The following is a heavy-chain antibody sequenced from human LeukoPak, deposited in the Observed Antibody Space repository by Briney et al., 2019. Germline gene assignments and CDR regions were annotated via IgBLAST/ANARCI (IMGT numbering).Heavy chain of an antibody. V-gene: IGHV1-18*01. CDR1: GYTFTSYG. Sequence: GASVKVSCKASGYTFTSYGISWVRQAPGQGIEWMGWISAYNGNTNYAQKLQGRVTMTTDTSTSTAYMELRSLRSDDTAVYYCARDPGSYCSSTSCYSFDYWGQGTLVTVSS. CDR3: ARDPGSYCSSTSCYSFDY. D-gene: IGHD2-2*02. J-gene: IGHJ4*02. CDR2: ISAYNGNT.